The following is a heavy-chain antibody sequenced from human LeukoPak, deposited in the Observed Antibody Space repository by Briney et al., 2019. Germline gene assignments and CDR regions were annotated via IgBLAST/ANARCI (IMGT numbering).Heavy chain of an antibody. J-gene: IGHJ6*04. D-gene: IGHD2-2*01. CDR1: GGTFSSYA. Sequence: GSSVKVSCKASGGTFSSYAISWVRQAPGQGLEWMGGIIPIFGTVNYAQKFQGRVTITADESTSTAYMELSSLRSEDTAVYYCARPSYCSSTSCQDYYYGMDVWGKGTTVTVSS. CDR3: ARPSYCSSTSCQDYYYGMDV. V-gene: IGHV1-69*01. CDR2: IIPIFGTV.